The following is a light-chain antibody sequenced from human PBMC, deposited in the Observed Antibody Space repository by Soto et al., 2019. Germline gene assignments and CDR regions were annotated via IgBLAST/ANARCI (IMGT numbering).Light chain of an antibody. Sequence: DIQMTQSPSTLSASVGDRVTITCRASQSISSWLAWYQQKPGKAPKLLIYKASSLESGVPPRFSGSGSGTEFTLTISSLQPDDFATYYCQQYNSYSRTFGQGTK. CDR1: QSISSW. J-gene: IGKJ2*01. CDR3: QQYNSYSRT. CDR2: KAS. V-gene: IGKV1-5*03.